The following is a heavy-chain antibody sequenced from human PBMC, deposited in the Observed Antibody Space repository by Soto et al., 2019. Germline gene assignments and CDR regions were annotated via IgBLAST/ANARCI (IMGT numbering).Heavy chain of an antibody. V-gene: IGHV4-34*01. CDR1: GGSFSGYY. CDR3: ARAVEGYGRFDY. CDR2: INHSGST. Sequence: QVQLQQWGAGLLKPSETLSLTCAVYGGSFSGYYWSWIRQPPGKGLEWTGEINHSGSTNYNPSLKSRVTRAVDTSKDQFSLKLSSVTAADTAVYYCARAVEGYGRFDYRGQGTLVTVST. J-gene: IGHJ4*02. D-gene: IGHD5-12*01.